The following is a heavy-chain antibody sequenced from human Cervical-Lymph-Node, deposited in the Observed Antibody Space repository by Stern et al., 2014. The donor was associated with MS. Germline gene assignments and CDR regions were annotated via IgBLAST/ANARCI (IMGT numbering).Heavy chain of an antibody. J-gene: IGHJ3*02. CDR2: VHSDGSST. Sequence: EFHLEESGGGLVQPGGSLRLSCATSGFTFSTYWMHWVRQAPGKGLVWVSRVHSDGSSTTYADSVKGRFTISRDNAKNTLYLQMNSLRDEDTAVYYCARGVMVAATYAFDIWGQGTMVTVSS. D-gene: IGHD2-15*01. CDR1: GFTFSTYW. CDR3: ARGVMVAATYAFDI. V-gene: IGHV3-74*02.